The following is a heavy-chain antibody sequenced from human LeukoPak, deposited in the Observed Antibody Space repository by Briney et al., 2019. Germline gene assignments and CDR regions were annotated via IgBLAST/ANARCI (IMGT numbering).Heavy chain of an antibody. Sequence: GGSLRLSCAASGFTFSSYAMSWVRQAPGKGLEWVSAISGSGGSTYYADSVKGRFTISRDNSKNTLYLQMNSLRAEDTAVYYCAKDSSSWYPTTWGYFDYWGQGTLVTVSS. D-gene: IGHD6-13*01. J-gene: IGHJ4*02. CDR2: ISGSGGST. CDR1: GFTFSSYA. V-gene: IGHV3-23*01. CDR3: AKDSSSWYPTTWGYFDY.